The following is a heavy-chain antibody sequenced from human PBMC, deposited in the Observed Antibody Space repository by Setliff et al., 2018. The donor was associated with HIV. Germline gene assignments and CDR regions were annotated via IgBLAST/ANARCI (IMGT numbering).Heavy chain of an antibody. Sequence: KPSETLSLTCTVSGGSLSSGSYYWSWIRQPAGKGLEWIGRIYTSGSTNYNPSLKSRVTISVDTSRNQFSLNLSSVTAADTALYYCARVGSTITPRLDYYYYYMDVWGKGTTVTVSS. CDR2: IYTSGST. J-gene: IGHJ6*03. CDR3: ARVGSTITPRLDYYYYYMDV. V-gene: IGHV4-61*02. D-gene: IGHD1-20*01. CDR1: GGSLSSGSYY.